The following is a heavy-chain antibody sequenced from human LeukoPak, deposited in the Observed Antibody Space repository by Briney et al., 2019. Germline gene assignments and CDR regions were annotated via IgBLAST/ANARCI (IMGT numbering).Heavy chain of an antibody. J-gene: IGHJ3*02. Sequence: PSQTLSLTCTVSGGSISSGDYYWSWVRQPPGKGLEWIGYIYYSGTTYYNPSLKSRATISLDSSKNQFSLRLSSVTAADTAVYYCARRRDGYNYAFDIWGQGTMVTVSS. V-gene: IGHV4-30-4*01. CDR2: IYYSGTT. CDR3: ARRRDGYNYAFDI. D-gene: IGHD5-24*01. CDR1: GGSISSGDYY.